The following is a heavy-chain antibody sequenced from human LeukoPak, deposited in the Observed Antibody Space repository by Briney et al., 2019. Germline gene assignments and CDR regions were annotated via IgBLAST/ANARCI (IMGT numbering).Heavy chain of an antibody. CDR3: ARSRHSYDSSGFPHY. CDR2: ISWNSGSI. Sequence: GGSLRLSCAASGFTFDDYAMHWVRQAPGKGLEWGSGISWNSGSIGYADSVKGRFTIYRDNAKNSLYLQMNSLRAEDTALYYCARSRHSYDSSGFPHYWGQGTLVTVSS. D-gene: IGHD3-22*01. CDR1: GFTFDDYA. V-gene: IGHV3-9*01. J-gene: IGHJ4*02.